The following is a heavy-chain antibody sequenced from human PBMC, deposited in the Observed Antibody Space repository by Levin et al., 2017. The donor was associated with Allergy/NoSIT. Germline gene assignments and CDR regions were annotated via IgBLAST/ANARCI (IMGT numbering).Heavy chain of an antibody. CDR1: GDSISRGFYY. CDR2: IYVTGST. D-gene: IGHD5-12*01. J-gene: IGHJ6*03. CDR3: ARDVEGVSGYKPYGYMDV. Sequence: SETLSLTCSVSGDSISRGFYYWSWIRQPAGEGLEWIGRIYVTGSTTYSPSLKSRVTISLDRSQDQVSLKINTVTAPDTAVYDCARDVEGVSGYKPYGYMDVWGKGTTVTVSS. V-gene: IGHV4-61*02.